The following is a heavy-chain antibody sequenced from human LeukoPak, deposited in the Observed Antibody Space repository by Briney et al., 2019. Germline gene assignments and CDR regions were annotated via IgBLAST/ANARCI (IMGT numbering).Heavy chain of an antibody. Sequence: GPVKVSCKASGYTFTSYGISWVRQAPGQGLEWMGWISGHNGNTNYAQKLQGRVTMTTDTSTSTAYMELRSLRSDDTAVYYCARDLKRGYSSGRYSWGTGSSNDYWGQGTLVTVSS. V-gene: IGHV1-18*01. J-gene: IGHJ4*02. CDR1: GYTFTSYG. CDR2: ISGHNGNT. D-gene: IGHD6-19*01. CDR3: ARDLKRGYSSGRYSWGTGSSNDY.